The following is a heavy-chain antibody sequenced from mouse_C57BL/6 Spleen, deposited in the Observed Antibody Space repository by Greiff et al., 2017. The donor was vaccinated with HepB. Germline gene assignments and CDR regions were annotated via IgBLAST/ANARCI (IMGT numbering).Heavy chain of an antibody. V-gene: IGHV2-6*01. J-gene: IGHJ3*01. CDR1: GFSLTSYG. Sequence: VKLQESGPGLVAPSQSLSITCTVSGFSLTSYGVDWVRQSPGKGLEWLGVIWGVGSTNYNSALKSRLSISKDNSKSQVFLKMNSLQTDDTAMYYCATNYDDDEGGFAYWGQGTLVTVSA. D-gene: IGHD2-4*01. CDR2: IWGVGST. CDR3: ATNYDDDEGGFAY.